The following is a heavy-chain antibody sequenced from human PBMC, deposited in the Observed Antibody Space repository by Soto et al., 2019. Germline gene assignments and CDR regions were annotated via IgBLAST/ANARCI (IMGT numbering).Heavy chain of an antibody. CDR3: ARVYYYDSSGYYRGAFDI. V-gene: IGHV5-10-1*01. D-gene: IGHD3-22*01. CDR1: GYSFTSYW. J-gene: IGHJ3*02. CDR2: IDPSDSYT. Sequence: GASLKISCKGSGYSFTSYWISWVRQMPGKGLEWMGRIDPSDSYTNYSPSFQGHVTISADKSISTAYLQWSSLKASDTAMYYCARVYYYDSSGYYRGAFDIWGQGTMVTVSS.